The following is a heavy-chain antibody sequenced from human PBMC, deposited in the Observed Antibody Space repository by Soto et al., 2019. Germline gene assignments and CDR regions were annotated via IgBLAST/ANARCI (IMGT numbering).Heavy chain of an antibody. V-gene: IGHV1-18*01. CDR2: ISAYNGNT. J-gene: IGHJ4*02. D-gene: IGHD2-2*01. CDR1: GYTFTSYG. Sequence: GASVKVSCKASGYTFTSYGISWVRQAPGQGLEWMGWISAYNGNTNYAQKLQGRVTMTTDTSTSTAYMELRSLRSDDTAVYYCARAGDIVVVPAAFDYWGQGTLVTVSS. CDR3: ARAGDIVVVPAAFDY.